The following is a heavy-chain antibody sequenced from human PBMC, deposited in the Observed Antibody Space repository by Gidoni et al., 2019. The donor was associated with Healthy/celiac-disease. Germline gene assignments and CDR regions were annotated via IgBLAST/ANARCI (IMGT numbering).Heavy chain of an antibody. CDR3: ARVGDCSGGSCYSPYYYYGMDV. CDR2: ILYDGSNK. J-gene: IGHJ6*02. Sequence: QVQLVESGGGVVQHGRSLRLSCAASGFTFSSYGMHWVRQAPRKGLEWVAVILYDGSNKYYADSVKGRFTISRDNSKNTLYLQMNSLRAEDTAVYYCARVGDCSGGSCYSPYYYYGMDVWGQGTTVTVSS. D-gene: IGHD2-15*01. CDR1: GFTFSSYG. V-gene: IGHV3-33*08.